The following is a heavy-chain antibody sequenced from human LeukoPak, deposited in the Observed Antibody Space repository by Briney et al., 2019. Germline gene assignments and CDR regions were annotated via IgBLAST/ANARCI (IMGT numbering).Heavy chain of an antibody. D-gene: IGHD4-17*01. J-gene: IGHJ3*02. CDR3: ARDTDYGDYAGDAFDI. Sequence: ASVKVSCKASGYTFTDYYMHWVRQAPGQGLEWMGWINPNSGGTNYAQNFQGRVTMTRDTSISTAYMELSRLRSDDTAVYYCARDTDYGDYAGDAFDIWGQGTMVTVSS. V-gene: IGHV1-2*02. CDR2: INPNSGGT. CDR1: GYTFTDYY.